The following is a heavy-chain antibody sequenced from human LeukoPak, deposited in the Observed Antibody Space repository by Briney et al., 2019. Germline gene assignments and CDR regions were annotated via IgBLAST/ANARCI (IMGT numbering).Heavy chain of an antibody. Sequence: GASVKVSCKASGGTFSSYAISWVRQAPGQGLEWMGGIIPIFGTANYAQKFQGRVTITADESTSTAYMELSSLRSEDTAVYYCASPTASARSYGAEYFQHWGQGTLVTVSS. CDR3: ASPTASARSYGAEYFQH. J-gene: IGHJ1*01. V-gene: IGHV1-69*13. D-gene: IGHD6-6*01. CDR2: IIPIFGTA. CDR1: GGTFSSYA.